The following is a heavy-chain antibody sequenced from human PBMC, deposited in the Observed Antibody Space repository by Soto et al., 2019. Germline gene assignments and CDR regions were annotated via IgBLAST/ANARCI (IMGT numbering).Heavy chain of an antibody. D-gene: IGHD3-22*01. CDR2: FDPEDGET. J-gene: IGHJ4*02. Sequence: ASVKVSCKVSGYTLTELSMHWVRQAPGKGLEWMGGFDPEDGETIYAQKFQGRVTMTEDTSTDTAYMELSSLRSEDTAVYYCATDLKYYYDSSGYYGYWGQGTLVTAPQ. CDR1: GYTLTELS. CDR3: ATDLKYYYDSSGYYGY. V-gene: IGHV1-24*01.